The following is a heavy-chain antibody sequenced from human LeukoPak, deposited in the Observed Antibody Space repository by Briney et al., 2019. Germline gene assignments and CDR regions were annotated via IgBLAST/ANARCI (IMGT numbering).Heavy chain of an antibody. CDR3: ARFDTVTTADAFDI. CDR1: GGSISSGSYY. Sequence: SQTLSLTCTVSGGSISSGSYYWSWIRQPAGKGLEWIGRIYTSGSTNYNPSLKSRVTISVDTSKNQFSLKLSSVTAADTAVYYCARFDTVTTADAFDIWGQGTMVTVSS. CDR2: IYTSGST. D-gene: IGHD4-11*01. J-gene: IGHJ3*02. V-gene: IGHV4-61*02.